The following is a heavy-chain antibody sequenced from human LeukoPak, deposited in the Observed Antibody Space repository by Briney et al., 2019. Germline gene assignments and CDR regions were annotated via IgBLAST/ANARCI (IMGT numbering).Heavy chain of an antibody. CDR3: ARDWVRYYYDSSGFDNWFDP. Sequence: SVKVSCKASGGTFSSYAISWVRQAPGQGLEWMGGIIPIFGTANYAQKFQGRVTITADKSTSTAYMELSSLRSEDTAVYYCARDWVRYYYDSSGFDNWFDPWGQGTLVTVSS. D-gene: IGHD3-22*01. V-gene: IGHV1-69*06. J-gene: IGHJ5*02. CDR1: GGTFSSYA. CDR2: IIPIFGTA.